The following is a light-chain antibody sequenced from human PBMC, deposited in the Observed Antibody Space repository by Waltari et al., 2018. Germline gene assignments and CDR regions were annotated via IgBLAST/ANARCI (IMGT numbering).Light chain of an antibody. CDR2: KAS. J-gene: IGKJ2*01. V-gene: IGKV1-5*03. Sequence: DIQMNQSPSTLSASVGDRVTITCRASQTIGTWLAWYQQKPGKAPKLLIYKASTLESGVPSRFSGSGSGTEFTLTINSLQPDDFATYYCQQYNTYSAFGQGTRLEIE. CDR1: QTIGTW. CDR3: QQYNTYSA.